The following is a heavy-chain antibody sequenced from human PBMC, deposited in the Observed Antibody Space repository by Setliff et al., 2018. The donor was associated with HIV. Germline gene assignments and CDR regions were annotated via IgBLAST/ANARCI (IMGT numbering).Heavy chain of an antibody. J-gene: IGHJ4*01. CDR3: ARQVGEGKWYFDS. CDR1: GVSVNNDDDY. Sequence: SETLSLTCAVSGVSVNNDDDYWGWARQPPGKGLEWIAIIHQSGTAHKRPSLKSRVTISIDTSENLFSLKLSGVTAADTAIYYCARQVGEGKWYFDSWGDGTLVTFS. V-gene: IGHV4-39*01. D-gene: IGHD1-26*01. CDR2: IHQSGTA.